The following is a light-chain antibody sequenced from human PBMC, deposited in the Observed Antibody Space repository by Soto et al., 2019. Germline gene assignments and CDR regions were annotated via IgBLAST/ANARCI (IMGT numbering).Light chain of an antibody. V-gene: IGKV1-5*03. CDR2: KAS. CDR1: QSISSW. CDR3: QHYDTYPYT. J-gene: IGKJ2*01. Sequence: DIQMTQFPSTLSASVGDRVTITCRASQSISSWLAWYQQKPGKAPKLLIYKASSLESGVPSTFSGSGSGTEFTLTISGLQPDDFATYSCQHYDTYPYTFGQGTKLEIK.